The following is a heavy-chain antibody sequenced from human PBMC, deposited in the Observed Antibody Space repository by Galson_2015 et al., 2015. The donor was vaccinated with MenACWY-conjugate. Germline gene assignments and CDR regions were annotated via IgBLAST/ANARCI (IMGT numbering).Heavy chain of an antibody. CDR1: GFTFSNYA. V-gene: IGHV3-23*01. J-gene: IGHJ4*02. CDR2: ISGSGGST. D-gene: IGHD5-12*01. CDR3: AKGPNMVATGGNY. Sequence: SLRLSCAASGFTFSNYAMNWVRQAPGKGLYWVSAISGSGGSTYYADSVKGRFTISRDTSKNTLFLQMSSLRAEDTGIYYCAKGPNMVATGGNYGGQGTLVTVSS.